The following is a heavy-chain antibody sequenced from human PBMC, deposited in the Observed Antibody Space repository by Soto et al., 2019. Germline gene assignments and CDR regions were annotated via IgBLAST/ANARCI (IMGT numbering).Heavy chain of an antibody. CDR1: GCTFTGYY. D-gene: IGHD6-6*01. Sequence: ASVKVSCKASGCTFTGYYMHWVRQAPGQGLEWMGWINPNSGGTNYAQKFQGWVTMTRDTSISTAYMELSRLRSDDTAVYYCARVSSSGPYYGMDVWGQGTTVTVSS. V-gene: IGHV1-2*04. CDR3: ARVSSSGPYYGMDV. J-gene: IGHJ6*02. CDR2: INPNSGGT.